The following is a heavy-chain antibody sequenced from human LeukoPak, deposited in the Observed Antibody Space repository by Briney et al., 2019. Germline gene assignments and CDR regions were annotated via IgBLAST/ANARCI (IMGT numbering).Heavy chain of an antibody. CDR2: INSDGSST. J-gene: IGHJ4*02. Sequence: GGSLRLSCAASGFTFSSYWTHWVRQAPGKGLVWVSRINSDGSSTSYADSVKGRFTISRDNAKNTLYLQMNSLRAEDTAVYYCASSSYSSSYYVYWGQGTLVTVSS. CDR1: GFTFSSYW. D-gene: IGHD6-13*01. V-gene: IGHV3-74*01. CDR3: ASSSYSSSYYVY.